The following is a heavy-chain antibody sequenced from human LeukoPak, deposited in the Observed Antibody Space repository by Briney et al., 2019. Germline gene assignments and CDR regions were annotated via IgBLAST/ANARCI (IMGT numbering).Heavy chain of an antibody. CDR3: ARGGTMLEAGRDLDY. Sequence: ASVKVSCKASGHTFTSYAMNWVRQAPGQGLEWREWINTNTGNPTYAQGFTGRFVFSLDTSVSTAYLQISSLKAEDTAVYYCARGGTMLEAGRDLDYWGQGTLVTVSS. CDR1: GHTFTSYA. J-gene: IGHJ4*02. CDR2: INTNTGNP. V-gene: IGHV7-4-1*02. D-gene: IGHD3-22*01.